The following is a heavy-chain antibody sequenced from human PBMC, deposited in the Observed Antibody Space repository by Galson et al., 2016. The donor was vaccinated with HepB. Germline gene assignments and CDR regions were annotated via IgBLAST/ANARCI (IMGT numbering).Heavy chain of an antibody. V-gene: IGHV1-69*13. D-gene: IGHD3-22*01. Sequence: SVKVSCKASGGSFSSYAITWVRQAPGQGLEWMGGIIPLFGTTDYAQKFQGRITITADGSTSTAFMVLANLRSEDTAVYYCARGDPYYYDSVADRPQKHWFDPWGQGSLVIVSS. CDR2: IIPLFGTT. J-gene: IGHJ5*02. CDR3: ARGDPYYYDSVADRPQKHWFDP. CDR1: GGSFSSYA.